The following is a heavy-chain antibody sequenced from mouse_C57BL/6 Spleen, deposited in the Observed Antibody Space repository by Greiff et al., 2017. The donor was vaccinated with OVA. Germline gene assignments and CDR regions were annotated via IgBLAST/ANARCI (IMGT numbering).Heavy chain of an antibody. Sequence: EVQLQQSGPELVKPGASVKISCKASGYSFTDYNMNWVKQSNGKSLEWIGVINPNYGTTSYNQKFKGKATLTVDQSSSTDYMQLNSLTSEDSAVYYCARRGATVVAGDMDYWGQGTSVTVSS. D-gene: IGHD1-1*01. V-gene: IGHV1-39*01. J-gene: IGHJ4*01. CDR2: INPNYGTT. CDR1: GYSFTDYN. CDR3: ARRGATVVAGDMDY.